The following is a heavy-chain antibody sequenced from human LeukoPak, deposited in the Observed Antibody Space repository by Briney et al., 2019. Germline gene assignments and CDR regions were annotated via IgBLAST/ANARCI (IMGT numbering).Heavy chain of an antibody. Sequence: PSETLSLTGTFSRYSISSGYYWGWIRQPPGKGLEWIGSIYYSGSTYYNPSLKSRVTISVDTSKNQFSLKLSSVTAADTAVYYCAREEQWLVPYWGQGTLVTVSS. CDR3: AREEQWLVPY. J-gene: IGHJ4*02. D-gene: IGHD6-19*01. V-gene: IGHV4-38-2*02. CDR1: RYSISSGYY. CDR2: IYYSGST.